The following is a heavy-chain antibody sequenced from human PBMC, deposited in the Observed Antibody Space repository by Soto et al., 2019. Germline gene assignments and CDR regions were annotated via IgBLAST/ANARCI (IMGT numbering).Heavy chain of an antibody. J-gene: IGHJ4*02. CDR1: GGTFSSYA. CDR2: IIPIFGTA. V-gene: IGHV1-69*13. CDR3: ARVTAHYYDXSGYYQEGPYYFDY. D-gene: IGHD3-22*01. Sequence: SVKVSCKASGGTFSSYAISWVRQAPGQGLEWMGGIIPIFGTANYAQKFQGRVTITADESTSTAYMELSSLRSEDTAVYYCARVTAHYYDXSGYYQEGPYYFDYWGQGTLVTVSS.